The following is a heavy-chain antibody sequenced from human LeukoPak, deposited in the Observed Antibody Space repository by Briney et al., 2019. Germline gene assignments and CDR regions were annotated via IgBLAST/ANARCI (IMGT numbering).Heavy chain of an antibody. CDR3: AREVHYYDSSGPDY. Sequence: PSQILSLTCTVSGGSISSGVYYWSWIRQHPGKGLEWIGYIYYSGSTYYNPSLKSRVTISVDTSKNQFSLKLSSVTAADTAVYYFAREVHYYDSSGPDYWGQGTLVTVSS. CDR2: IYYSGST. D-gene: IGHD3-22*01. CDR1: GGSISSGVYY. J-gene: IGHJ4*02. V-gene: IGHV4-31*03.